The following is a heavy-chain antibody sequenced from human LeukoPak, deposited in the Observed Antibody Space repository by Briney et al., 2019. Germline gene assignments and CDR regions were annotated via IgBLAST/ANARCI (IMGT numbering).Heavy chain of an antibody. Sequence: SGPTLVNPTQTLTLTCSFSGFSLTTRPVGVGWLRQPPGKALEWLALIYWDDDKRYHQSLVTRLTVTKDTSKNLVFLTMTNMDPVDTATYYCTHRRGGYNWNHGDFDFWGQGTLVTVSS. J-gene: IGHJ4*02. CDR1: GFSLTTRPVG. D-gene: IGHD1-14*01. CDR3: THRRGGYNWNHGDFDF. CDR2: IYWDDDK. V-gene: IGHV2-5*02.